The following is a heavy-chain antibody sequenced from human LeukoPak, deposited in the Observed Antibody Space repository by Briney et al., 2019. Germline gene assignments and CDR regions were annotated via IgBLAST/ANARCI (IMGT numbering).Heavy chain of an antibody. CDR2: ISSSSSYI. Sequence: PGGSLSLSCAASGFAFSSYNMNWVRQAPGKGLEWVSSISSSSSYIYYADSVKGRFTISRDNAKNSLYLQMNSLRAEDTAVYYCARSKGSSFRSPFDYWGQGTLVTVSS. CDR1: GFAFSSYN. D-gene: IGHD6-6*01. CDR3: ARSKGSSFRSPFDY. J-gene: IGHJ4*02. V-gene: IGHV3-21*01.